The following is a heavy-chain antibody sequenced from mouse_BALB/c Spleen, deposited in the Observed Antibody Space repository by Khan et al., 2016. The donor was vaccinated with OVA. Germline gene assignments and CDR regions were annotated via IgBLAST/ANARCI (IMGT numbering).Heavy chain of an antibody. V-gene: IGHV1-77*01. CDR1: GYTFTDYV. CDR3: ANNYASWFAY. Sequence: QVQLQQSGPELVKPGASVKMSCKASGYTFTDYVINWVKQRTGQGLEWIGEIYPGSGSTYYTEKLKDKATLTADKSSNTAYMQLSSLTSEDSAVYFCANNYASWFAYWGQGTLVTVSA. D-gene: IGHD1-3*01. CDR2: IYPGSGST. J-gene: IGHJ3*01.